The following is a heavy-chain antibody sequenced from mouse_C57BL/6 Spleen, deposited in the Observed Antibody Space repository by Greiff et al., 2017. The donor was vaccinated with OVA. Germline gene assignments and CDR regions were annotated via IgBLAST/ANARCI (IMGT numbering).Heavy chain of an antibody. V-gene: IGHV1-22*01. CDR1: GYTFTDYN. D-gene: IGHD4-1*01. Sequence: EVQRVESGPELVKPGASVKMSCKASGYTFTDYNMHWVKQSHGKSLEWIGYINPNNGGTSYNQKFKGKATLTVNKSSSTAYMELRSLTSEDSAVYYCARDWDWFAYWGQGTLVTVSA. CDR2: INPNNGGT. J-gene: IGHJ3*01. CDR3: ARDWDWFAY.